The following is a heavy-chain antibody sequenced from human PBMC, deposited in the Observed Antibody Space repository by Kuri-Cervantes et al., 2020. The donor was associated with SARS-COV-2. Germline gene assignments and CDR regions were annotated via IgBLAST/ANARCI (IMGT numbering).Heavy chain of an antibody. CDR1: GGSISSSSYY. D-gene: IGHD4-17*01. CDR3: ARQGDYGDYWLDP. Sequence: SETLSLTCTVSGGSISSSSYYWGWIRQPPGKGLEWIGSIYYSGSTYYNPSLKSRVTISVDTSKNQFSLKLSSVTAADTAVYYCARQGDYGDYWLDPWGQGTLVTVSS. CDR2: IYYSGST. J-gene: IGHJ5*02. V-gene: IGHV4-39*01.